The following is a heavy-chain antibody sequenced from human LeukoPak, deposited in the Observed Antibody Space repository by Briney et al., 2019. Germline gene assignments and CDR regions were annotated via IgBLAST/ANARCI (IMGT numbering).Heavy chain of an antibody. V-gene: IGHV1-46*01. D-gene: IGHD5-24*01. Sequence: ASVKVSCKASGYTFTSYYIHWVRQAPGQGLEWMGVINPSGGSTGYAQKFQGRVTMTRDTSTSTVYMDLSSLRSEDTAVYYCVRGDGLLPPGPPRFDYWGQGTLVTVSS. CDR2: INPSGGST. J-gene: IGHJ4*02. CDR1: GYTFTSYY. CDR3: VRGDGLLPPGPPRFDY.